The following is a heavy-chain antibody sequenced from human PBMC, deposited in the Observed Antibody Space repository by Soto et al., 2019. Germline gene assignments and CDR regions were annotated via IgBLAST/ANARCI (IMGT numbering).Heavy chain of an antibody. J-gene: IGHJ6*02. D-gene: IGHD1-1*01. CDR3: ARDRLRYNWNDFPYYYYGMDV. Sequence: PGGSLRHSYAASGVTFGSYAMHWVRQAPGKGLEWVAVISYDGSNKYYADSVKGRFTISRDNSKNTLYLQMNSLRTEDTAVYYCARDRLRYNWNDFPYYYYGMDVWGQGTTVTVSS. CDR2: ISYDGSNK. CDR1: GVTFGSYA. V-gene: IGHV3-30-3*01.